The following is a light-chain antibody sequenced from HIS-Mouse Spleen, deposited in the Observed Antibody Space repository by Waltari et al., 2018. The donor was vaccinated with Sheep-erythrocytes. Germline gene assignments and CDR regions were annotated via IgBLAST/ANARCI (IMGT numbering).Light chain of an antibody. CDR3: QAWDSSTEV. CDR2: QDS. Sequence: SYELTQPPSVSVSPGQTASIPCPGANLGDKFACWYQQKPGQSPVLVIYQDSKRPSGIPERFSGSNSGNTATLTISGTQAMDGADYYCQAWDSSTEVFGGGTKLTVL. CDR1: NLGDKF. V-gene: IGLV3-1*01. J-gene: IGLJ2*01.